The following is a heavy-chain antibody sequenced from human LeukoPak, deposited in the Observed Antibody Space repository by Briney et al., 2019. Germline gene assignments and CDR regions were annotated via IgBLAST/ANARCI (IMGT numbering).Heavy chain of an antibody. CDR1: GDSVSRNGVA. V-gene: IGHV6-1*01. J-gene: IGHJ4*02. D-gene: IGHD4-17*01. Sequence: SQTLSLTCGISGDSVSRNGVAWNWIRQSPSRGLEWLGRTYYRSKWYYDYAVSVKSRIIINPDTSKNQFSLQLNSVTPEDTAVYYCARDSAMTTVTTFDFWGQGTLVIVSS. CDR2: TYYRSKWYY. CDR3: ARDSAMTTVTTFDF.